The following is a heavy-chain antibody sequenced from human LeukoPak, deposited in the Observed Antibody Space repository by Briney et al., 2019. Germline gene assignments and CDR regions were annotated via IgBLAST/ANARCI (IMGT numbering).Heavy chain of an antibody. CDR2: INPNSGGT. D-gene: IGHD3-3*01. Sequence: GASVKVSCKASGYTFTGYYMHWVRQAPGQGLEWMGWINPNSGGTNYAQKFQGRVTMTRDTSISTAYMELSRLRSDDTAVYYCAGQADYGFWSGYFSPPFDYWGQGTLVTVSS. CDR1: GYTFTGYY. CDR3: AGQADYGFWSGYFSPPFDY. V-gene: IGHV1-2*02. J-gene: IGHJ4*02.